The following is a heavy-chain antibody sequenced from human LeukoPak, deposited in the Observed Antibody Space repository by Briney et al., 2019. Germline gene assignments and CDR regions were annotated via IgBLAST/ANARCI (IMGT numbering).Heavy chain of an antibody. CDR1: GFSVSSTY. J-gene: IGHJ4*02. Sequence: GGSLRLSCAASGFSVSSTYMSWVRQAPGKGLEWVSVIYSDGSTYFADSVKGRFTISRDNSKNSLYLQMNSLRAEDTAVYYCARDRWHSSGWYTGEFDYWGQGTLVTVSS. D-gene: IGHD6-19*01. CDR2: IYSDGST. CDR3: ARDRWHSSGWYTGEFDY. V-gene: IGHV3-66*01.